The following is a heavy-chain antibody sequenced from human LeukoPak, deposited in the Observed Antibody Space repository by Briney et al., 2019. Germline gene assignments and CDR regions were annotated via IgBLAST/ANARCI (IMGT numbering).Heavy chain of an antibody. Sequence: SETLSLTCTVSGGSINSYYWSWSRQPPGKGLEWIGFIYYSGSTNYNPSLKSRVTISVDTSKNQFSLKLSSVTAADTAVYYCARRYCSGGSCPRAFDIWGQGTMVTVS. D-gene: IGHD2-15*01. CDR2: IYYSGST. CDR1: GGSINSYY. V-gene: IGHV4-59*01. J-gene: IGHJ3*02. CDR3: ARRYCSGGSCPRAFDI.